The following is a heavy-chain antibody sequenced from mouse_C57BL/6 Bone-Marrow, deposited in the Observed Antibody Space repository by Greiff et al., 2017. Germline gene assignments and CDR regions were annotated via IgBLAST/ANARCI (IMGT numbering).Heavy chain of an antibody. V-gene: IGHV7-1*01. CDR3: ARDAHYYGSTLDV. Sequence: EVQLVESGGGLVQSGRSLRLSCATSGFTFSDFYMEWVRQAPGKGLEWIAASRNKANDYTTEYSASVKGRFIVSRDTSQSILYLQMNALRAEDTAIYYCARDAHYYGSTLDVWGTGTTVTVSS. J-gene: IGHJ1*03. CDR1: GFTFSDFY. CDR2: SRNKANDYTT. D-gene: IGHD1-1*01.